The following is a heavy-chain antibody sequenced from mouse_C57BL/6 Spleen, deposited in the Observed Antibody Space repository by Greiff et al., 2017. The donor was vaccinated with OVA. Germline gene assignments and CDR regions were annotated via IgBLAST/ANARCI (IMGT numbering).Heavy chain of an antibody. J-gene: IGHJ2*01. V-gene: IGHV3-6*01. D-gene: IGHD2-4*01. CDR1: GYSITSGYY. CDR2: ISYDGSN. Sequence: DVQLVESGPGLVKPSQSLSLTCSVTGYSITSGYYWNWIRQFPGNKLEWMGYISYDGSNNYNPSLKNRISITRDTSKNQFFLKLNSVTTEDTATYYCAREDDYDYFDYWGQGTTLTVSS. CDR3: AREDDYDYFDY.